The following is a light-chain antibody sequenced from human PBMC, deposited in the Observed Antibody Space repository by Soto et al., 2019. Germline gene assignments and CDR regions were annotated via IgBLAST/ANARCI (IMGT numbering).Light chain of an antibody. CDR2: GAS. V-gene: IGKV3-20*01. CDR1: QSVNNNY. Sequence: EIVLTQSPGTLSLSPGERATLSCRASQSVNNNYLAWYQQKPGQAPRLLIYGASSRATGIPDSFSGSWSGTDFTLTISRLEPEDFAVYYCQQYGSSQYTFGQGTKLEIK. J-gene: IGKJ2*01. CDR3: QQYGSSQYT.